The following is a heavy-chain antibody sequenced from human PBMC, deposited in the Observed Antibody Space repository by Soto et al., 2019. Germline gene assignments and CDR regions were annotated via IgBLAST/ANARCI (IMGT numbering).Heavy chain of an antibody. CDR2: IIPILGIA. CDR1: GGTFSSYT. D-gene: IGHD2-21*01. Sequence: QVQLVQSGAEVKKPGSSVKVSCKASGGTFSSYTISWVRQAPGQGLEWMGRIIPILGIANYAQKFQGRVTITADESTGTAYMELSSLRSEDTAVYYCARDPSAGDSAGYWGQGTLVTVSS. J-gene: IGHJ4*02. V-gene: IGHV1-69*08. CDR3: ARDPSAGDSAGY.